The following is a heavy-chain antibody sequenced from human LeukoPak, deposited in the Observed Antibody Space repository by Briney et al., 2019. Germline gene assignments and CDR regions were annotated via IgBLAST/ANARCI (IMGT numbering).Heavy chain of an antibody. Sequence: SETLSLTCTVSGGSISSSSYYWGWIRQPPGKGLEWIGSIYYSGSTYYNPSLKSRVTISVDPSKNQFSLKLSSVTAADTAVYYCARGITMVRGVIASTDYWGQGTLVTVSS. D-gene: IGHD3-10*01. CDR2: IYYSGST. CDR3: ARGITMVRGVIASTDY. CDR1: GGSISSSSYY. J-gene: IGHJ4*02. V-gene: IGHV4-39*01.